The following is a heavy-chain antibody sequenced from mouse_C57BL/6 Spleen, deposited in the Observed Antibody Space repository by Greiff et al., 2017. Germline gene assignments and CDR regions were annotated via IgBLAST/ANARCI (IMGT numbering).Heavy chain of an antibody. D-gene: IGHD3-2*02. CDR1: GYTFTNYW. J-gene: IGHJ3*01. V-gene: IGHV1-63*01. Sequence: VQLQQSGAELVRPGTSVKMSCKASGYTFTNYWIGWAKQRPGHGLEWIGDIYPGGGYTNYNEKFKGKATLTADKSSSTAYMQFSSLTSEDSAIYYCARSGTAQAAWFAYWGQGTLVTVSA. CDR2: IYPGGGYT. CDR3: ARSGTAQAAWFAY.